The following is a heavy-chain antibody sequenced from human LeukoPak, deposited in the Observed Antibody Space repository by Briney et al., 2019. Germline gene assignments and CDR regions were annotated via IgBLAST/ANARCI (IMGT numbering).Heavy chain of an antibody. CDR3: ANVAKGRYFFYYMDV. Sequence: ASVKLSCKASGYSLNIYGVSWVRHAPGQGLQWIGWISFYNRITNYAPKFQGRVTVTTDTSTDTTYMELRSLRSDDTAVYYCANVAKGRYFFYYMDVWGKGTTVTVSS. V-gene: IGHV1-18*01. J-gene: IGHJ6*03. CDR1: GYSLNIYG. CDR2: ISFYNRIT.